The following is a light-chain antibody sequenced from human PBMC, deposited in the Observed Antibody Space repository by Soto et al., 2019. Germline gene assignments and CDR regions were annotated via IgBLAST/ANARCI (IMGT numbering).Light chain of an antibody. CDR2: GAS. Sequence: IRMTQSPATLSVSPGERVTLSCGASETISSNLAWYQHRPGQAPRLLIYGASTRAPGVPARFSGSGSGTDVTLAISNLQPEDFGLYYCQHYHNFPRTFGQGTKLEIK. CDR1: ETISSN. V-gene: IGKV3-15*01. CDR3: QHYHNFPRT. J-gene: IGKJ2*01.